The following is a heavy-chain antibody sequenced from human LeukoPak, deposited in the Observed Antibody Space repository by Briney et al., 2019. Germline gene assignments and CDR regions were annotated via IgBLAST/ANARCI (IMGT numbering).Heavy chain of an antibody. CDR3: AKCSVLTMIAPSLLDAFDI. D-gene: IGHD3-22*01. CDR2: IIPIFGTA. CDR1: GGTFSSYA. V-gene: IGHV1-69*13. J-gene: IGHJ3*02. Sequence: SVKVSCKASGGTFSSYAISWVRQAPGQGLEWMGGIIPIFGTANYAQKFQGRVTITADESTSTAYMELSSLRSEDTAVYYCAKCSVLTMIAPSLLDAFDIWGQGTMVTVSS.